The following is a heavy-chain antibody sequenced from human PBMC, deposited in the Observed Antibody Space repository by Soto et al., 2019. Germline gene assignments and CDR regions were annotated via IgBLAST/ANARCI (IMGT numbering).Heavy chain of an antibody. V-gene: IGHV3-30*18. Sequence: QVQLVESGGGVVQPGRSLRLSCAASGFTLSNYAMHWVRQAPGKGLEWVAVISYDGSFMSYEDSVKGRFTISRDNSKNTLYLQMNSLRAEDTAVYYCAKALFGDFDPVHHFDHWGQGTPVTVSS. CDR1: GFTLSNYA. CDR2: ISYDGSFM. CDR3: AKALFGDFDPVHHFDH. J-gene: IGHJ4*02. D-gene: IGHD4-17*01.